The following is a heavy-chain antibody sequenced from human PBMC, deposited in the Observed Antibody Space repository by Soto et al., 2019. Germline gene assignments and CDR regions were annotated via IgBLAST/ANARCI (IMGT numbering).Heavy chain of an antibody. J-gene: IGHJ4*02. CDR3: AKEAYCGGDCYPEQIDY. CDR1: GFTFSSYA. D-gene: IGHD2-21*02. V-gene: IGHV3-23*01. Sequence: EVQLLESGGGLVQPGGSLRLSCAASGFTFSSYAMSWVRQAPGKGLEWVSAISGSGGSTYYADSVKGRFTISRDNSKNMLYLQMNSLRAEDTDVYYCAKEAYCGGDCYPEQIDYWGQGTLVTVSS. CDR2: ISGSGGST.